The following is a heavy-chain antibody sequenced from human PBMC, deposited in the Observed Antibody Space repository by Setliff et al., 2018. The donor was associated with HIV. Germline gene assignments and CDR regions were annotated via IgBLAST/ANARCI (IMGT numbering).Heavy chain of an antibody. J-gene: IGHJ4*02. D-gene: IGHD6-19*01. V-gene: IGHV1-2*06. CDR1: GYTFTGYY. CDR3: ARKYTGGPLDY. Sequence: ASVKVSCKASGYTFTGYYMHWVRQAPGQGLEWMGRINPNSGGTNYAQKLQGRVTMTTDTSTSTAYMELRSLRSDDTAMYYCARKYTGGPLDYWGQGTLVTVSS. CDR2: INPNSGGT.